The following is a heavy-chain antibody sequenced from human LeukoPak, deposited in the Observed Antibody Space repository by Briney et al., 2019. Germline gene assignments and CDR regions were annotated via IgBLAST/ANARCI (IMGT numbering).Heavy chain of an antibody. Sequence: GGSLRLSCAASGFTFSSYAMSWVRQAPGKGLEWVPTISGSGGSTYYADSVKGRFTISRDNSKNTLYLQMNSQRAEDTAVYYCAKEIRTYYYGSGSFSSDPWGQGTLVTVSS. V-gene: IGHV3-23*01. CDR2: ISGSGGST. CDR3: AKEIRTYYYGSGSFSSDP. CDR1: GFTFSSYA. D-gene: IGHD3-10*01. J-gene: IGHJ5*02.